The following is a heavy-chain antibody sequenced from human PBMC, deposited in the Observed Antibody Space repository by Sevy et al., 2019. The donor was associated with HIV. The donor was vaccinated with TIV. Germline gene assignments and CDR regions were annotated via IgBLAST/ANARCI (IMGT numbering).Heavy chain of an antibody. D-gene: IGHD3-22*01. CDR1: GGSIRNSEFY. Sequence: ETLSLTCTVSGGSIRNSEFYWDWIRQPPGKGLEWIGTIYHYGTTYYGPSFKSRVTMSVDTSKNQFSLSLKSVTAADTAVYYCARRGTLIVGSTKYWHFDLWGRGTLVTVSS. V-gene: IGHV4-39*01. CDR2: IYHYGTT. CDR3: ARRGTLIVGSTKYWHFDL. J-gene: IGHJ2*01.